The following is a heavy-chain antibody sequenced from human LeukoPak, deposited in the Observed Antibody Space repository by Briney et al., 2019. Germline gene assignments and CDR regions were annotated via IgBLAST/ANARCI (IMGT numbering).Heavy chain of an antibody. Sequence: SETLSLTCAVYGGSFSGYYWSWIRQPPGKGLEWIGEINHSGSTNYNPSLKSRVTISVDTSKNQFSLKLSSVTAADTAVYYCARTRVGATRRMKIGAFDIWGQGTMVTVSS. D-gene: IGHD1-26*01. CDR3: ARTRVGATRRMKIGAFDI. J-gene: IGHJ3*02. CDR1: GGSFSGYY. V-gene: IGHV4-34*01. CDR2: INHSGST.